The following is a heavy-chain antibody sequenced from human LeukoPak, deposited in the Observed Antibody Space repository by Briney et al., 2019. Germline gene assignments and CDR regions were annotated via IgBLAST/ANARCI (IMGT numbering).Heavy chain of an antibody. J-gene: IGHJ4*02. CDR3: ARDFSYDFWSGYYPLDY. Sequence: GGSLRLSCAASGFTVSSNYMSWVRQAPGKGLEWVSSISSSSSYIYYADSVKGRFTISRDNAKNSLYLQMNSLRAEDTAVYYCARDFSYDFWSGYYPLDYWGQGTLVTVSS. V-gene: IGHV3-21*01. CDR1: GFTVSSNY. D-gene: IGHD3-3*01. CDR2: ISSSSSYI.